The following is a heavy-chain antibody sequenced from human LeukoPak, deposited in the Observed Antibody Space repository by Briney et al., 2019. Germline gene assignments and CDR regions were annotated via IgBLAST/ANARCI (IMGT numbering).Heavy chain of an antibody. D-gene: IGHD4-17*01. CDR2: INPSGGST. J-gene: IGHJ5*02. Sequence: GASVTVSCKASGYTFTSYYMHWVRQAPGQGLEWMGIINPSGGSTSYAQKFQGRVTMTTDTSTSTAYMELRSLRSDDTAVYYCARDRDVDDYGDYPNWFDPWGQGTLVTVSS. V-gene: IGHV1-46*01. CDR3: ARDRDVDDYGDYPNWFDP. CDR1: GYTFTSYY.